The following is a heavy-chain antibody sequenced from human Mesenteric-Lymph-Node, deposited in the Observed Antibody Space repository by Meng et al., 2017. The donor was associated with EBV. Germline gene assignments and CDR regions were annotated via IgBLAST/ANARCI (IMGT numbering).Heavy chain of an antibody. Sequence: QLQLQESGPGLVKPSXTLSLTCTVSGGSISGNEYNWGWIRQPPGKGLEWVGSIYYIGTTYYKPSLKSRVTISADTSKNQFSLSLSSVTAADTAVYYCARGQKGYCSGGSCPSWFDPWGQGTLVNVSS. J-gene: IGHJ5*02. V-gene: IGHV4-39*02. CDR3: ARGQKGYCSGGSCPSWFDP. D-gene: IGHD2-15*01. CDR1: GGSISGNEYN. CDR2: IYYIGTT.